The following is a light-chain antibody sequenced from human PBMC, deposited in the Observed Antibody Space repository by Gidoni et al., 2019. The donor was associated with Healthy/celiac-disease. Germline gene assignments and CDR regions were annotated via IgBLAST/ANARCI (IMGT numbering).Light chain of an antibody. J-gene: IGKJ1*01. V-gene: IGKV1-39*01. Sequence: DILMTQSPSSLSASVGDRVTITCRASQSISSYLNWYQQKPGKAPKLLIYAASSLQSGVPSMFSGSGSGTDFTLTIRRLQPEDFATYYCQQSYTLRTFGQGTKVEIK. CDR2: AAS. CDR3: QQSYTLRT. CDR1: QSISSY.